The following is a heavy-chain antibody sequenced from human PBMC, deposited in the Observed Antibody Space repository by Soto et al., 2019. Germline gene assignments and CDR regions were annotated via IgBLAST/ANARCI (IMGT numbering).Heavy chain of an antibody. D-gene: IGHD2-15*01. CDR1: GYSFTFDPYA. CDR3: ARWGDVVGLDL. Sequence: QVQLLQSGPEVKKPGASVKVSCKASGYSFTFDPYAIHWVRQAPGQRLEWMGWIDPGSGNTKYSQTFQGRVTFTRVISASAAYMDLRSLTSQDTAVYYCARWGDVVGLDLWGQGTVVIVSS. CDR2: IDPGSGNT. J-gene: IGHJ4*02. V-gene: IGHV1-3*01.